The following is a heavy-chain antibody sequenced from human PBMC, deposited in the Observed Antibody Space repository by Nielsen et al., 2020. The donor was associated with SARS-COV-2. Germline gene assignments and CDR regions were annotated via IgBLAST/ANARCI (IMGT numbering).Heavy chain of an antibody. CDR2: IIGSGCRT. J-gene: IGHJ4*02. V-gene: IGHV3-23*01. D-gene: IGHD6-25*01. CDR3: AKAFRSSDWVRAATDF. CDR1: GFMFSTYA. Sequence: GESLKISCAASGFMFSTYAMSWVRQAPGKGLEWVSGIIGSGCRTHYADSVEGRFTISRDNSKNTLYLQMNSLRAEDTAVYYCAKAFRSSDWVRAATDFWGQGTLVTVSS.